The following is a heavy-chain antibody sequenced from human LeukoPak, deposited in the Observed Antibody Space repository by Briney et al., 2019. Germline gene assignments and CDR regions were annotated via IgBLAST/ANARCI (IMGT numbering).Heavy chain of an antibody. J-gene: IGHJ4*02. Sequence: GGSLRLSCAASGFTFSSYGMHWVRQAPGKGLEWVAFIRYDGSNKYYADSVKGRFTVSRDNSKNTLYLQMNSLRAEDTAVYYCAKGKAGFGGTVIDFDYWGQGTLVTVSS. CDR1: GFTFSSYG. V-gene: IGHV3-30*02. CDR3: AKGKAGFGGTVIDFDY. CDR2: IRYDGSNK. D-gene: IGHD3-10*01.